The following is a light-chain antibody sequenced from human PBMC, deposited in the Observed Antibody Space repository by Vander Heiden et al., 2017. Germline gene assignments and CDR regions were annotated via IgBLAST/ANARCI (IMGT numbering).Light chain of an antibody. CDR1: NIGSKS. J-gene: IGLJ2*01. CDR3: YVCGTSGEHTDG. V-gene: IGLV3-21*02. Sequence: SYVLTQPPSVSLAPGQTARLTCGGNNIGSKSVHWYQQKPGQAHVLRGVVVSDRRSGIPERFAGSTAWNTGNTTTRTVEAGDEADEDDYVCGTSGEHTDGFGRGTKLTVL. CDR2: VVS.